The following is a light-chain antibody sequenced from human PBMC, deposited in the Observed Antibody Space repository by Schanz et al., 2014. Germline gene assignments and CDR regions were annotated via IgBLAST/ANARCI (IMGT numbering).Light chain of an antibody. CDR2: EVR. CDR1: SDVVASYNF. Sequence: QSALTQPPSASGSPGQSGTISCTGTSDVVASYNFVSWYQQHSGWAPKLLIYEVRQRPSGVSGHFSDSKSDNTASPTISGLQAEDEDDYYCSAYIRTITSVVFGGGTKLTVL. CDR3: SAYIRTITSVV. V-gene: IGLV2-8*01. J-gene: IGLJ2*01.